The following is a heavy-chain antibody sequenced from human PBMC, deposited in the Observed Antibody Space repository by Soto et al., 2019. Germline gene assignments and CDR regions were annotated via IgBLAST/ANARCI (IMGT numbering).Heavy chain of an antibody. D-gene: IGHD3-22*01. CDR3: VRDDGALGITH. J-gene: IGHJ4*02. Sequence: QVQLQESGPGLLRPSETLSLTCTVSGASITSGGHYWSWIRQYPGKGLEWIAYIYSSGGTYFNPSLKSRVTISADTSKNQFSLKLRSVSAADTAVYYCVRDDGALGITHWGQGTLVTVSS. V-gene: IGHV4-31*03. CDR1: GASITSGGHY. CDR2: IYSSGGT.